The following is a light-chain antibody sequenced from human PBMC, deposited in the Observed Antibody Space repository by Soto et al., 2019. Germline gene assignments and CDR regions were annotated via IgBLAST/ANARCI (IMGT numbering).Light chain of an antibody. CDR2: GNS. CDR1: SSNIGAGYD. Sequence: QSVLTQPPSVSGAPGQRVTISCTGSSSNIGAGYDVHWYQQLPGTAPKVLIYGNSNRPSGVPDRFSGSKSGTSASLAITGLQAEDETGYYCQSYDSSLSGVVFGGGTKLNV. V-gene: IGLV1-40*01. CDR3: QSYDSSLSGVV. J-gene: IGLJ2*01.